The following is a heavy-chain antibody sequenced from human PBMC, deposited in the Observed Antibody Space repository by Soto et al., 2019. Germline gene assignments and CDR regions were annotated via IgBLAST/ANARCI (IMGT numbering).Heavy chain of an antibody. CDR1: GGSISSSSYY. CDR3: ARSISDYIWGSYRPYYFDY. Sequence: SETLSLTCTFSGGSISSSSYYWGWIRQPPGKGLEWIGSIYYSGSTYYNPSLKSRVTISVDTSKNQFSLKLSSVTAADTAVYYCARSISDYIWGSYRPYYFDYWGQGTLVTVSS. CDR2: IYYSGST. J-gene: IGHJ4*02. V-gene: IGHV4-39*01. D-gene: IGHD3-16*02.